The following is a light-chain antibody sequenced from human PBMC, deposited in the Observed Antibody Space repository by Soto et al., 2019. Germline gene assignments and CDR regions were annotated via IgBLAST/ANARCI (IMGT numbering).Light chain of an antibody. Sequence: DIQMTQSQSYLSASVGVRVTITCRASQSISSYLNWDQQKTGKAPKLLIYAASSLQSGGPSRFSGSGSGTDFTLTISSLRPADFATYYCKQSYSTPLLTYGGGTKEEIK. CDR2: AAS. CDR1: QSISSY. CDR3: KQSYSTPLLT. J-gene: IGKJ4*01. V-gene: IGKV1-39*01.